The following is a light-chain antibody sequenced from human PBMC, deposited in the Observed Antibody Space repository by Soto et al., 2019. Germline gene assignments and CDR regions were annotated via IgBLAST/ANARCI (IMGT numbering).Light chain of an antibody. CDR1: QSISSW. V-gene: IGKV1-5*01. Sequence: DIQMTQSPSTLSASVGDRVTITCRASQSISSWLAWYQQKPGKAPKLLIYDASILESGVPSRFSGIGFGTEFTLTFSSLQPDDFATYYCQQYNSYSQPFGQGTKVDIK. CDR2: DAS. CDR3: QQYNSYSQP. J-gene: IGKJ1*01.